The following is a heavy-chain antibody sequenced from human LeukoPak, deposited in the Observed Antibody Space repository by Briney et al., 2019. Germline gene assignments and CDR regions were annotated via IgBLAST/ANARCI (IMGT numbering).Heavy chain of an antibody. CDR1: GFTFSSYG. CDR2: IWYDGSNK. V-gene: IGHV3-33*01. J-gene: IGHJ5*02. CDR3: ARDGVQDTYGDYENWFDP. Sequence: QPGGSLRLSCAASGFTFSSYGMHWVRQAPGKGLEWVAVIWYDGSNKYYADSVKGRFTISRDNSKNTLYLQMNSLRAEDTAVYYCARDGVQDTYGDYENWFDPWGQGTLVTVSS. D-gene: IGHD4-17*01.